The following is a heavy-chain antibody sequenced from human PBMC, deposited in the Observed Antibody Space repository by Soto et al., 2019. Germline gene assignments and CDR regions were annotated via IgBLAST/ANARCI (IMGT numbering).Heavy chain of an antibody. CDR2: ISAYNGNT. CDR3: ARGAGVSPPEPFDY. D-gene: IGHD3-10*01. Sequence: QVQLVQSGAEAKKPGASVKVSCQASGYTFTSYAISWVRQAPGQGLEWMGWISAYNGNTNYAQKVQGRVTMTTDTSTTTAYMEVRSLRSDDTAVYYCARGAGVSPPEPFDYWGQGTLVTVSS. V-gene: IGHV1-18*01. CDR1: GYTFTSYA. J-gene: IGHJ4*02.